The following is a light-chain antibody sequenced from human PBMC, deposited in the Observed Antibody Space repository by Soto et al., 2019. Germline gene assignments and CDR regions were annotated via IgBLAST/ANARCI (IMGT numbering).Light chain of an antibody. CDR1: QTTSGKY. Sequence: EIVLTQSPGPPSLSPGESATLSCRTLQTTSGKYLAWYQQRPGLAPRLLVYGASRRATGIPDRFRGSGSGTEFTLTISGLEPEDFAVYFCQHYGSSPPVTFGQGTRLEIK. V-gene: IGKV3-20*01. CDR2: GAS. CDR3: QHYGSSPPVT. J-gene: IGKJ5*01.